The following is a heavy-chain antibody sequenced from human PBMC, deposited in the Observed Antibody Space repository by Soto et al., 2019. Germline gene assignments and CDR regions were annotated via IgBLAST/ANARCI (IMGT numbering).Heavy chain of an antibody. J-gene: IGHJ6*02. V-gene: IGHV2-70*04. CDR2: IDWDDDK. CDR3: ARIGPNGMDV. Sequence: SGPTLVNPTQPLTLTCTFSGFSLSTSGMRVSWIRQPPGKALEWLARIDWDDDKFYSTSLKTRLTISKDTSKNQVVLTMTNMDPVDTATYYCARIGPNGMDVWGQGTTVTVSS. CDR1: GFSLSTSGMR.